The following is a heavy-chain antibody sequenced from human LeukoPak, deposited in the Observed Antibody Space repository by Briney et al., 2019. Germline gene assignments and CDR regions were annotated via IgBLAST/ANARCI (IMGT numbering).Heavy chain of an antibody. Sequence: PSETLSLTCAVYGGSFSGYYWSWIRQPPGKGLEWIGEINHSGSTNYNPSLKSRVTISVDTSKNQFSLKLSSVTAADTAVYYCARPIQRRHIITSQNKLVYYGSGTNSDYWGQGTLVTVSS. CDR1: GGSFSGYY. V-gene: IGHV4-34*01. CDR2: INHSGST. J-gene: IGHJ4*02. D-gene: IGHD3-10*01. CDR3: ARPIQRRHIITSQNKLVYYGSGTNSDY.